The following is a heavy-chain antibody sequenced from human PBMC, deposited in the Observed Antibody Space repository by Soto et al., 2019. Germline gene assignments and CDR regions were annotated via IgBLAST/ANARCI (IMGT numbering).Heavy chain of an antibody. CDR3: TTYHGDHNFDH. CDR1: RYTLNEVA. Sequence: QVQLVQSGAEVKKPGASVKVSCKVSRYTLNEVAMHWVRQAPGKGLEWLGGFDPDEAETIYAQHFQGRVTMTEDTSTDTVYMELSSLRSEDTALYFCTTYHGDHNFDHWGQGTLVTVSS. D-gene: IGHD4-17*01. V-gene: IGHV1-24*01. J-gene: IGHJ5*02. CDR2: FDPDEAET.